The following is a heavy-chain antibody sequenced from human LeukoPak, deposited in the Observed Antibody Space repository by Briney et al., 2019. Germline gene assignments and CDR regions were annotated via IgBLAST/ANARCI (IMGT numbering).Heavy chain of an antibody. J-gene: IGHJ4*02. CDR2: IYHSGGT. CDR1: GYSISSGYY. D-gene: IGHD1-26*01. V-gene: IGHV4-38-2*02. CDR3: AREEALGSGSFDY. Sequence: SETLSLTCTVSGYSISSGYYWGWIRQPPGKGLEWIGSIYHSGGTYYNPSLKGRVTISVDTSKNQFSLKLSSVTAADTAVYYCAREEALGSGSFDYWGQGTLVTVSS.